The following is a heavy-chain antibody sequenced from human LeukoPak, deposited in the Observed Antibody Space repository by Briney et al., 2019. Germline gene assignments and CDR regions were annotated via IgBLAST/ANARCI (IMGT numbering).Heavy chain of an antibody. CDR3: AKLSRVTMIVVDY. D-gene: IGHD3-22*01. Sequence: GGSLRLSCAASGFTFSSYAMSWVRQAPGKGPEWVSAISGSGGSTYYADSVKGRLTISRDNSKNTLYLQMNSLRAEDTAVYYCAKLSRVTMIVVDYWGQGTLVTVSS. CDR2: ISGSGGST. V-gene: IGHV3-23*01. J-gene: IGHJ4*02. CDR1: GFTFSSYA.